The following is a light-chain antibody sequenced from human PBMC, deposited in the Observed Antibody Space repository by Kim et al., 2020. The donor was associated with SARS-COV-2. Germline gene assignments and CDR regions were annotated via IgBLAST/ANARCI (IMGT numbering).Light chain of an antibody. CDR3: AAWDDSLKGSV. CDR2: SND. V-gene: IGLV1-44*01. Sequence: GQRVTISCSGSISNIGSNVVNWYQQFPGTAPNLLMYSNDYRPSGVPDRFSGSKSGTSASLAISGLQSEDEADYYCAAWDDSLKGSVFGGGTQLTVL. J-gene: IGLJ3*02. CDR1: ISNIGSNV.